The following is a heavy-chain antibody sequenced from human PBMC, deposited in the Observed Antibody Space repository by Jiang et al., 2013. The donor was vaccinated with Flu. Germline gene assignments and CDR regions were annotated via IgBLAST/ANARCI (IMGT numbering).Heavy chain of an antibody. CDR1: GCTFSDYW. CDR3: VRHSFGYSGWHYFDS. Sequence: GAEVKKPGESLRISCQGSGCTFSDYWITWVRQKPGTGLEWMGRIGPRDYVTRYSPSFEGHVTISADKSISTAYLQWSSLTATDTAIYYCVRHSFGYSGWHYFDSWG. CDR2: IGPRDYVT. D-gene: IGHD6-19*01. J-gene: IGHJ4*01. V-gene: IGHV5-10-1*01.